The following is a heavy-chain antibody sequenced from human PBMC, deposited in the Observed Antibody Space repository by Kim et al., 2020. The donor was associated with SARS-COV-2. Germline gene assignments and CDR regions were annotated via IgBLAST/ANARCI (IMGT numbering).Heavy chain of an antibody. CDR1: GGSISSDDYY. D-gene: IGHD3-10*01. CDR3: ARRSASGRLARYVGWVDP. Sequence: SETLSLTCTVSGGSISSDDYYWTWIRQPPGKGLEYIGYIYYSGSTYYNPSLQSRLTISVDLSKNQFSLKLSSVTAADTAVYFCARRSASGRLARYVGWVDPWGQGTLVTVSS. J-gene: IGHJ5*02. CDR2: IYYSGST. V-gene: IGHV4-30-4*01.